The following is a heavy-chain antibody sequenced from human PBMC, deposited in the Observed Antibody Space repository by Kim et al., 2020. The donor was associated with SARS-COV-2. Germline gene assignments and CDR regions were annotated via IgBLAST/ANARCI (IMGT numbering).Heavy chain of an antibody. CDR1: GFTFSDYW. D-gene: IGHD6-19*01. Sequence: GGSLRLSCAASGFTFSDYWMHWVRQAPGKRLVWVSRINFDGNLTTYADSVRGRFTISRDDANNILYLQMNSVRADDTALYYCARDEGDGLGYWGQGTLVT. CDR2: INFDGNLT. CDR3: ARDEGDGLGY. V-gene: IGHV3-74*01. J-gene: IGHJ4*02.